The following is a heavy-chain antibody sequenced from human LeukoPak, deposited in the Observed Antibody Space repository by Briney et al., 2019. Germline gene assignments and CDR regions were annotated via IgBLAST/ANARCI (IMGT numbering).Heavy chain of an antibody. Sequence: PSETLSLTCAVSGYSISTSSWWGWIRQPPGKGLEWIGYICYSGTTFYDPSLKSRVIMSVDTSKNQFSLRLSSVTAVDSAVYYCARNDYESSGFDYWGQGALVTVSS. J-gene: IGHJ4*01. V-gene: IGHV4-28*01. D-gene: IGHD3-22*01. CDR2: ICYSGTT. CDR1: GYSISTSSW. CDR3: ARNDYESSGFDY.